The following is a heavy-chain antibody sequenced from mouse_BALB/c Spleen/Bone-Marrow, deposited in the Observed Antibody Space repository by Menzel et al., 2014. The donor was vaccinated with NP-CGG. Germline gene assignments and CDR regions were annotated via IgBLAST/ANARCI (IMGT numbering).Heavy chain of an antibody. D-gene: IGHD2-10*02. V-gene: IGHV3-8*02. CDR1: GDSITSGY. Sequence: EVKVVESGPSLVKPSQTLSLTCSVTGDSITSGYWNWIRKFPGNKLEYMGYIRYSGITYYNPSLKSRISITRDTSKNQYYLQLNSVTTEDTATYFCARLEEGYGNYEGYYDALDYWGQGTPGTVAS. J-gene: IGHJ4*01. CDR2: IRYSGIT. CDR3: ARLEEGYGNYEGYYDALDY.